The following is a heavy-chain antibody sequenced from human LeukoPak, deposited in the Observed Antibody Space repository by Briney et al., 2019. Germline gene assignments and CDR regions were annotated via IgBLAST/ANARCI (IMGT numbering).Heavy chain of an antibody. D-gene: IGHD3-10*01. J-gene: IGHJ6*02. CDR1: GYSFINYG. Sequence: GASVKVSCKASGYSFINYGITWVRQAPGQGLEWMGGIIPIFGTANYAQKFQGRVTITADESTSTAYMELSSLRSEDTAVYYCARKRGLSGSGSFWGMDVWGQGTTVTVSS. CDR2: IIPIFGTA. V-gene: IGHV1-69*13. CDR3: ARKRGLSGSGSFWGMDV.